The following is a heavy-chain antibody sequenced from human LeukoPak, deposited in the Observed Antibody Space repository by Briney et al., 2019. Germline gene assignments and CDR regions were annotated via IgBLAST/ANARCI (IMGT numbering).Heavy chain of an antibody. CDR1: GFTFGDYY. J-gene: IGHJ4*02. Sequence: PGGSLRLSCAASGFTFGDYYMSWIRQAPGKGLEWVSYISSSGSTINYADSVKGRFTISRDNAKNSLYPQMNSLRAEDTAVYYCARDKLIRSGYWGSRVDTDYWGQGTLVTVSS. CDR2: ISSSGSTI. D-gene: IGHD2-8*02. CDR3: ARDKLIRSGYWGSRVDTDY. V-gene: IGHV3-11*04.